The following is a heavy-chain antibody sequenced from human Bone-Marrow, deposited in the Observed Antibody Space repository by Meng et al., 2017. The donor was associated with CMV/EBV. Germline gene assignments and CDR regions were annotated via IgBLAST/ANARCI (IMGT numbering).Heavy chain of an antibody. V-gene: IGHV3-21*01. CDR1: EFTFSSYS. Sequence: EVQLVESGGGLVKPGGSLRVSCAASEFTFSSYSMNWVRQAPGKGLEWVSSISSSSSYIYYADSVKGRFTISRDNAKNPLYLQMNSLRAEDTAVYYCARPYYYDSSGYYGRSEYFQHWGQGTLVTVS. CDR2: ISSSSSYI. J-gene: IGHJ1*01. D-gene: IGHD3-22*01. CDR3: ARPYYYDSSGYYGRSEYFQH.